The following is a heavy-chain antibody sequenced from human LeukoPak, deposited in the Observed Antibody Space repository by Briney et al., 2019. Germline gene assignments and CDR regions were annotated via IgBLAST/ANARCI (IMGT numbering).Heavy chain of an antibody. J-gene: IGHJ3*02. CDR2: MSYSGRT. CDR3: ASGELRYFDWLLHDAFDI. CDR1: GGSISISNYY. V-gene: IGHV4-39*07. Sequence: SETLSLTCTVSGGSISISNYYWGWLRQPPGKGLEWIGSMSYSGRTYYNPSLKSRVTISVDTSKNQFSLKLSSVTAADTAVYYCASGELRYFDWLLHDAFDIWGQGTMVTVSS. D-gene: IGHD3-9*01.